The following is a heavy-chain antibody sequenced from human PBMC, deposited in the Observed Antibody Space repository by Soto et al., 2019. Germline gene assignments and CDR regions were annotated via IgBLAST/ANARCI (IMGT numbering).Heavy chain of an antibody. V-gene: IGHV4-59*01. CDR3: ARDHFYYYGSGSYYNKYYYYYMDV. Sequence: QVQLQESGPGLVKPSETLSLTCTVSGGSISSYYWSWIRQPPGKGLEWIGYIYYSGSTNYNPSLKSRVTISVDTSKNQFSLQLSSVTAADTAVYYCARDHFYYYGSGSYYNKYYYYYMDVWGKGTTVTVSS. D-gene: IGHD3-10*01. CDR1: GGSISSYY. J-gene: IGHJ6*03. CDR2: IYYSGST.